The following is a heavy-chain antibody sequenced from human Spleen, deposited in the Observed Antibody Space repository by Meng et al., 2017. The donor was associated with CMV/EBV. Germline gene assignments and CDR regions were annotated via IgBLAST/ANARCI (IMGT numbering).Heavy chain of an antibody. CDR2: IYYSGST. V-gene: IGHV4-59*01. CDR3: ARGRPIAARLLTYDY. CDR1: GGSISSNY. J-gene: IGHJ4*02. D-gene: IGHD6-6*01. Sequence: GSLRLSCTVSGGSISSNYWSWIRQSPGKGLEWIGYIYYSGSTNYNPSLKSRVTISVDTSKNQFSLKLSSVTAADTAVYYCARGRPIAARLLTYDYWGQGTLVTVSS.